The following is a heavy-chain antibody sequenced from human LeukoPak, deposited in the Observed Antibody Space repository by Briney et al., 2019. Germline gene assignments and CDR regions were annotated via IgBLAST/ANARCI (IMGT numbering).Heavy chain of an antibody. V-gene: IGHV4-59*01. Sequence: PSETLSLTCTVSGGSISSYYWSWIRQPPGKGLEWIGYIYYSGSTNYNPSLKSRVTISVDTSKNQFSLKLSSVTAADTAVYYCARGGYSGYDWPDFDYWGQGTLVTVSS. D-gene: IGHD5-12*01. CDR3: ARGGYSGYDWPDFDY. J-gene: IGHJ4*02. CDR2: IYYSGST. CDR1: GGSISSYY.